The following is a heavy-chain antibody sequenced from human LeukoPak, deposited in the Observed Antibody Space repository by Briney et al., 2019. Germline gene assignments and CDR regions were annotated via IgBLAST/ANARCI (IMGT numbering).Heavy chain of an antibody. CDR3: AKDPYGGTYPSYFDY. V-gene: IGHV3-30*02. J-gene: IGHJ4*02. D-gene: IGHD1-26*01. CDR2: LRYDGSTA. CDR1: GFTLSSYG. Sequence: GGSLRLSCAASGFTLSSYGMNWVRQAPGKGLDWVAFLRYDGSTAFYEDSVKGRFTISRDSSKNALYLQMNSLTPADTAIYYCAKDPYGGTYPSYFDYWGQGTLVTVSS.